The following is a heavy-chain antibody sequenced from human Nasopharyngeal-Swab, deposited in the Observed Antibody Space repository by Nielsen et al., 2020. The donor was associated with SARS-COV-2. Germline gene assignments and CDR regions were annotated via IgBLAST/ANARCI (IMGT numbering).Heavy chain of an antibody. Sequence: VRQMPGKGLEWVVFIAHDASNEYYGDSVKGRFSISRDSSKNTLYLQMDSLRGEDTAVYYCARDAPAHYGAFYWGRGTLVTVSS. J-gene: IGHJ4*02. D-gene: IGHD4-17*01. CDR2: IAHDASNE. V-gene: IGHV3-30*03. CDR3: ARDAPAHYGAFY.